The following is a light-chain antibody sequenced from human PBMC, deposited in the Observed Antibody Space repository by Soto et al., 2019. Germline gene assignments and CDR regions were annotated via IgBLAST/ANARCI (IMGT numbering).Light chain of an antibody. CDR3: QQGRTSPFS. Sequence: DIQMTQSPSFVSASLGDRVTLTCRASQYISIWLAWYQQRLGEAPRLLIFSASTLKNGVPARFSGSGSGTDCTLTISGLQPEDVATYYCQQGRTSPFSFGPGTKV. V-gene: IGKV1D-12*01. CDR1: QYISIW. CDR2: SAS. J-gene: IGKJ3*01.